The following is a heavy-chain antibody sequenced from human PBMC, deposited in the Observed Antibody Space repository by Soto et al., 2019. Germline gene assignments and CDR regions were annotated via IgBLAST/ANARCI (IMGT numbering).Heavy chain of an antibody. D-gene: IGHD3-16*01. J-gene: IGHJ6*02. Sequence: QVQLVQSRAEVKNPGASVKVSCKASGYSFTRYGIALARQAPGQGLEWMGWINTYNGNTNYAQNLQGRVTLTTDTSTSTAYMELTSLRSNDTAIYYCAMVDVYVTPSPQDVWGQGTTVIVSS. CDR3: AMVDVYVTPSPQDV. CDR2: INTYNGNT. CDR1: GYSFTRYG. V-gene: IGHV1-18*01.